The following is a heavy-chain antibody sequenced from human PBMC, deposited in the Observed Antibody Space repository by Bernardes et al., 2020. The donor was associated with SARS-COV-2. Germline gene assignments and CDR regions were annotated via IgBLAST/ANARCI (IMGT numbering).Heavy chain of an antibody. V-gene: IGHV3-7*01. J-gene: IGHJ4*02. Sequence: GGSLRLSCAASGFTFSSYWMSWVRQAPGKGLEWVANIKQDGSEKYYVDSVKGRFTISRDNAKNSLYLQMNSLRAEDTAVYYCARDPITMIYVFDYWGQGTLVTVSS. D-gene: IGHD3-22*01. CDR2: IKQDGSEK. CDR3: ARDPITMIYVFDY. CDR1: GFTFSSYW.